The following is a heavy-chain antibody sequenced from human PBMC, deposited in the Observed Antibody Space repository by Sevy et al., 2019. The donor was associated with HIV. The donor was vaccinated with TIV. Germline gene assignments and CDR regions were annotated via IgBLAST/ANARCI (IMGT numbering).Heavy chain of an antibody. CDR3: ARGTLMVRGVKGFDY. D-gene: IGHD3-10*01. Sequence: GGSLRLSCAASGFTFSSYSVNWVRQAPGKGLEWVSYISSSSSTIYYADSVKGRFTISRDNAKNSLYLQMNSLRDEDTAVYYCARGTLMVRGVKGFDYWGQGTLVTVSS. CDR2: ISSSSSTI. V-gene: IGHV3-48*02. CDR1: GFTFSSYS. J-gene: IGHJ4*02.